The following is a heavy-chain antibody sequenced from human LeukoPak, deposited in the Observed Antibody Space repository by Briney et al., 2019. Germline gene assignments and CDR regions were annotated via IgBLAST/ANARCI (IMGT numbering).Heavy chain of an antibody. V-gene: IGHV1-2*06. D-gene: IGHD1-20*01. J-gene: IGHJ4*02. CDR3: AREITGTSDY. CDR2: INPNSGGT. Sequence: ASVKVSCKVSGYTLTELSMHWVRQAPGQGLEWMGRINPNSGGTNYAQKFQGRVTMTRDTSISTAYMELSRLRSDDTAVYYCAREITGTSDYWGQGTLVTVSS. CDR1: GYTLTELS.